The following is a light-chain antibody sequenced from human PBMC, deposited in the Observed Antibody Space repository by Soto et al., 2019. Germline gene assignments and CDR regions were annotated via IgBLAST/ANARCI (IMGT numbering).Light chain of an antibody. CDR2: DNG. J-gene: IGLJ2*01. Sequence: QSVLTQPPSVSAAPGQTVTISCSGSSTNIGNTYVSWYQQLPGPAPKLLICDNGHQPSGIPDRFSGCKSCTSATLAITGLQAGDEADYYCGAWDTSLNAEVFGGGTKLTVL. V-gene: IGLV1-51*01. CDR1: STNIGNTY. CDR3: GAWDTSLNAEV.